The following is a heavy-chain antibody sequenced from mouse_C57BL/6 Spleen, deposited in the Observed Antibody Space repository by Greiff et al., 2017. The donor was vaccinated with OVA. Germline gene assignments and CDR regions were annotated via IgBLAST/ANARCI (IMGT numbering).Heavy chain of an antibody. CDR3: ARHEENDGYLYWYFDV. D-gene: IGHD2-3*01. V-gene: IGHV1-62-2*01. CDR1: GYTFTEYT. Sequence: VQRVESGAELVKPGASVKLSCKASGYTFTEYTIHWVKQRSGQGLEWIGWFYPGSGSIKYNEKFKDKATLTADKSSSTVYMELSRLTSEDSAVYFCARHEENDGYLYWYFDVWGTGTTVTVSS. J-gene: IGHJ1*03. CDR2: FYPGSGSI.